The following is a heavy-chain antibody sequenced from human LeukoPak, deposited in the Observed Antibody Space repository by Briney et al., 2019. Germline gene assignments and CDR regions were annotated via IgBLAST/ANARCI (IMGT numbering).Heavy chain of an antibody. V-gene: IGHV4-61*02. CDR3: AREENWNGGWFDP. Sequence: SQTLSLTCTVSGGSISSGSYYWSWIRQPAGKGLEWIGRIYTSGSTNYNPSLRSRVTMSVDMSKNQFSLKLRSVTAADTAVYYCAREENWNGGWFDPWGQGTLVTVSS. D-gene: IGHD1-1*01. J-gene: IGHJ5*02. CDR1: GGSISSGSYY. CDR2: IYTSGST.